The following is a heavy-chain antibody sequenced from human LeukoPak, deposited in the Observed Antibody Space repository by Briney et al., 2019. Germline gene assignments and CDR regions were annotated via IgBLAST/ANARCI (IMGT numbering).Heavy chain of an antibody. J-gene: IGHJ5*02. V-gene: IGHV4-59*01. CDR2: IYYSGST. CDR3: ARSSGGGPFDR. Sequence: SETLSLTCTVSGGSISSYYWSWIRQPPGKGLEWIGYIYYSGSTNYNPSLKSRVTISVDTSKNQFSLKLSSVTAADTAVYYCARSSGGGPFDRWGQGTLVTVSS. D-gene: IGHD3-10*01. CDR1: GGSISSYY.